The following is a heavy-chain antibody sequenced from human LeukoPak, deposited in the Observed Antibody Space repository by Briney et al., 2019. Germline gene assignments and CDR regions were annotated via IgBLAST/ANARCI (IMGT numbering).Heavy chain of an antibody. CDR3: ARDTAMVTYWFDP. J-gene: IGHJ5*02. D-gene: IGHD5-18*01. V-gene: IGHV1-2*02. CDR1: GYTFTALY. Sequence: ASVKVSCKASGYTFTALYMHWVRLAPGQGLEWMGWINPNSGGTYYAQKFQGRVTMTRGTSISTAYMELTRLRSDDTAVYYCARDTAMVTYWFDPWGQGTLVTVSS. CDR2: INPNSGGT.